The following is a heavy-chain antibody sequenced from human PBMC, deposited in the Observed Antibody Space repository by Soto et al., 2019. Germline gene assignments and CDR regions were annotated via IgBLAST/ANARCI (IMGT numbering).Heavy chain of an antibody. CDR3: ARVGCRQIDY. CDR2: IYYSGST. J-gene: IGHJ4*02. CDR1: GGSIGSYY. V-gene: IGHV4-59*08. Sequence: SETLSLTCSVSGGSIGSYYWSWIRQPPGKGLEWIGYIYYSGSTNYNPSLKSRVTISVDTSKNQFSLKLSSVTAADAAVYYCARVGCRQIDYWGQVTLVT. D-gene: IGHD2-15*01.